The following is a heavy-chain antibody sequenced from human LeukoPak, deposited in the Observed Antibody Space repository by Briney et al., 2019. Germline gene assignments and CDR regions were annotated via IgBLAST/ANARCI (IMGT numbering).Heavy chain of an antibody. D-gene: IGHD3-22*01. Sequence: GGSLRLSCAASGFIFSSYSMSWVRQAPGKGLEWVSYISSSGSTIYYADSVKGRFTISRDNAKNSLYLQMNSLRAEDTAVYYCAREGYDSSGYFGYWGQGTLVTVSS. J-gene: IGHJ4*02. V-gene: IGHV3-48*04. CDR3: AREGYDSSGYFGY. CDR2: ISSSGSTI. CDR1: GFIFSSYS.